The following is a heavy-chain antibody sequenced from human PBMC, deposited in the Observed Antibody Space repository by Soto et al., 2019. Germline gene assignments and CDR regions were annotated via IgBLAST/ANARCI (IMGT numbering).Heavy chain of an antibody. D-gene: IGHD5-12*01. Sequence: SETLSLTCIGSGVSISTDHWSWIRQPAGKGLEWIGRMHTSGSTNYNPSLKSRVSMSVDTSKNHFSLKVSSVTAADTAVYYCARDEYGYGDSYDSWGQGTLVTVSS. CDR3: ARDEYGYGDSYDS. CDR2: MHTSGST. J-gene: IGHJ4*02. CDR1: GVSISTDH. V-gene: IGHV4-4*07.